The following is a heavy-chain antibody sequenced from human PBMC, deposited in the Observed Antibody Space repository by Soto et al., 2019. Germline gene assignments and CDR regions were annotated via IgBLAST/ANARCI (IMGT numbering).Heavy chain of an antibody. D-gene: IGHD4-4*01. CDR1: GYRFSDSG. Sequence: QVQLGQPGTEVKRPGAPVTVSCKASGYRFSDSGIAWVRQAPGQGLEWMGWISVYNGKTNYGQKFQGRVTMTTDTHRTTAYTELGRLRSDDTAVYYCARVNIRLDYSTAPFEYWGPGTLVTVSS. CDR3: ARVNIRLDYSTAPFEY. J-gene: IGHJ4*02. V-gene: IGHV1-18*01. CDR2: ISVYNGKT.